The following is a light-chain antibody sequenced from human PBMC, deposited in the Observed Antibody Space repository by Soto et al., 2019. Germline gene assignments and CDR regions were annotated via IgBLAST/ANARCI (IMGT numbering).Light chain of an antibody. CDR2: GNS. Sequence: QSVLTQPPSVSGAPGQRVTISCTGSSSNIGAGYDVHWYQPLPGTAPKLLIYGNSNRPSGVPDRFSGSKSGASASLAITGLQAEDEADYYCQSYDISLSVVVFGGGTKLTVL. CDR3: QSYDISLSVVV. CDR1: SSNIGAGYD. V-gene: IGLV1-40*01. J-gene: IGLJ2*01.